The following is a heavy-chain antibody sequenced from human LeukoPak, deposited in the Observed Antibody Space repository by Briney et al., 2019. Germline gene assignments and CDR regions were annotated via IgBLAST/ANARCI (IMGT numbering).Heavy chain of an antibody. CDR1: GYSFTNYW. Sequence: GESLKISCKGSGYSFTNYWIGWVRQMPGKGLEWMGIIYPGDSDTRYSPSFQGQVTISADKSISTAYLQWSSLKASDTAMYYCARHDLAVAGTNIAFDIWGQGTMVTVSS. V-gene: IGHV5-51*01. J-gene: IGHJ3*02. D-gene: IGHD6-19*01. CDR2: IYPGDSDT. CDR3: ARHDLAVAGTNIAFDI.